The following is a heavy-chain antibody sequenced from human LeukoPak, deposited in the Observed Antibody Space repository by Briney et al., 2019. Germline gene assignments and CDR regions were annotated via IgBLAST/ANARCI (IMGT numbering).Heavy chain of an antibody. D-gene: IGHD2-15*01. V-gene: IGHV1-18*01. J-gene: IGHJ3*02. CDR1: GYTFTSYG. CDR2: ISAYNGNT. Sequence: ASVKVSCKASGYTFTSYGISWVRQAPGQGLEWMGWISAYNGNTNYAQKLQGRVTMTTDTSTSTAYMELRSLRSDDTAVYYCARGASGGSALDAFDIWGQGTMVTVSS. CDR3: ARGASGGSALDAFDI.